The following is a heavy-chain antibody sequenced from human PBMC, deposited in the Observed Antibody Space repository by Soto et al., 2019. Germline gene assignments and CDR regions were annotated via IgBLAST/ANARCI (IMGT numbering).Heavy chain of an antibody. Sequence: QVQLQESGPGLVKPLQTLSLTCTVSGGSISSCGYYWNWIRQHPGKGLEWIWYIYYSGSTYYNPCLKSRVTLAVHTSKYPFSLMLGSVPAADTAVYYCARSVFPWGQGTPVTVSS. V-gene: IGHV4-31*03. CDR3: ARSVFP. J-gene: IGHJ5*02. CDR1: GGSISSCGYY. CDR2: IYYSGST.